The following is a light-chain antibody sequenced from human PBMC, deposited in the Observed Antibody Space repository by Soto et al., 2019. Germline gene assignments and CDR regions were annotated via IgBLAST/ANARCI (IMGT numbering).Light chain of an antibody. Sequence: QSVLTQPASVSGSPGQSVTISCTGTSSDVGAYNYVSWYQQHPGKAPKLMIYEVSNRPSGVSNRFSGSKSGNTASLTISGLQAEDEADYYCNSYTGSSTRFAFGTGTKLTVL. CDR2: EVS. J-gene: IGLJ1*01. CDR1: SSDVGAYNY. V-gene: IGLV2-14*01. CDR3: NSYTGSSTRFA.